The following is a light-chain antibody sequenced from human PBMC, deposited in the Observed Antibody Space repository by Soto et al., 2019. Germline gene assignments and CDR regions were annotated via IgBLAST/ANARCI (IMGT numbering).Light chain of an antibody. CDR1: QSVSSSY. Sequence: EIVLTQSPGTLSLSPGERATLSCRASQSVSSSYLAWYRQKPGQAPRLLIYGASSRATGIPDRFSGSGSGTDFTLTISRLEPEDFAVYYCQQYNTSPWTFGQGTKVE. J-gene: IGKJ1*01. CDR2: GAS. CDR3: QQYNTSPWT. V-gene: IGKV3-20*01.